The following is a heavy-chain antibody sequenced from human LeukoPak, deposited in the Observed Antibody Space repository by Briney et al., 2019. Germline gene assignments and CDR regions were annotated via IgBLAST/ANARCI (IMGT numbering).Heavy chain of an antibody. CDR2: ISYDGSNK. J-gene: IGHJ4*02. CDR3: ANGNYYDSSGNARPKEFSFDY. V-gene: IGHV3-30*04. D-gene: IGHD3-22*01. CDR1: GFTFSSYA. Sequence: PGRSLRLSCAASGFTFSSYAMHWVRQAPGKGLEWVAVISYDGSNKYYADSVKGRFTISRDNSKSTLYLQMNSLRAEDTAVYYCANGNYYDSSGNARPKEFSFDYWGQGTLVTVSS.